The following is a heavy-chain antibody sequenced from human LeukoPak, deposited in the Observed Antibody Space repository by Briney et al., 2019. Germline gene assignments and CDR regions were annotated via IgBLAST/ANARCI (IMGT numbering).Heavy chain of an antibody. CDR1: GYTFTGYY. Sequence: ASVKVSCKASGYTFTGYYMHWVRQAPGQGLEWMRRINPNSGGTNYAQKFQGRVTMTRDTSISTAYMELSRLRSDDTAVYYCARDWEQLVTNWFDPWGQGTLVTVSS. CDR3: ARDWEQLVTNWFDP. V-gene: IGHV1-2*06. CDR2: INPNSGGT. J-gene: IGHJ5*02. D-gene: IGHD6-13*01.